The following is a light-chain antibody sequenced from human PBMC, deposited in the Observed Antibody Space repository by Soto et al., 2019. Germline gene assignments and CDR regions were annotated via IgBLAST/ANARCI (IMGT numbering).Light chain of an antibody. CDR1: QSISSW. Sequence: DIQMTQSPSTLSASVGDRVTITCRASQSISSWLAWYQQKPGKAPKLLIYDASSLESGVPSSFSGSGSGTEFTLTISSLQPDDFATYYCQQYNSYSQTFGLGTKVDIK. J-gene: IGKJ1*01. CDR3: QQYNSYSQT. V-gene: IGKV1-5*01. CDR2: DAS.